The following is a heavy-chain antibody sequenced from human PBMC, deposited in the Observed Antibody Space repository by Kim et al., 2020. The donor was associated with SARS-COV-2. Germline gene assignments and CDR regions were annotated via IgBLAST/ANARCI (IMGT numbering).Heavy chain of an antibody. V-gene: IGHV3-33*05. Sequence: GGSLRLSCAASGFTFSSYGMHWVRQAPGKGLEWVAVISYDGSNKHYADSVKGRFTISRDNSKNTLYLQMNSLRAEDTAVYYCARGKETWALVFDYWGQGTLVTVSS. D-gene: IGHD3-16*01. J-gene: IGHJ4*02. CDR2: ISYDGSNK. CDR3: ARGKETWALVFDY. CDR1: GFTFSSYG.